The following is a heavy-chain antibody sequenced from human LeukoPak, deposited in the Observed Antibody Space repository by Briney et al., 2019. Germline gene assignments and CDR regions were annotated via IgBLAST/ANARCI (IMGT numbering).Heavy chain of an antibody. CDR1: GFTFSSYW. Sequence: PGGSLRLSCAASGFTFSSYWMSWVRQAPGKGLEWVANINQDGSETHYVDSVKGRFAIFRDNTNHALYLQMTSLRAEDTAVYYCTRDLPAAWGQGTLVTVSS. CDR3: TRDLPAA. D-gene: IGHD2-2*01. CDR2: INQDGSET. V-gene: IGHV3-7*01. J-gene: IGHJ5*02.